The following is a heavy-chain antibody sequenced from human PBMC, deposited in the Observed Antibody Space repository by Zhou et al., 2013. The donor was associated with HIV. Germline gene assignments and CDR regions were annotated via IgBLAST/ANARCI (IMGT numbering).Heavy chain of an antibody. J-gene: IGHJ5*02. D-gene: IGHD3-10*01. CDR3: ARVFDYYGSGRTNWFDP. CDR1: GYTFTDYY. CDR2: INPNSGGA. Sequence: VQLVQSGAEVKKPGASVTVSCKASGYTFTDYYIHWVRQTPGQGLEWMGWINPNSGGAIYAQKFQGRLTMTRDTSINTVYMELTRLKSDDTAIYYCARVFDYYGSGRTNWFDPWGQGALVTVSS. V-gene: IGHV1-2*02.